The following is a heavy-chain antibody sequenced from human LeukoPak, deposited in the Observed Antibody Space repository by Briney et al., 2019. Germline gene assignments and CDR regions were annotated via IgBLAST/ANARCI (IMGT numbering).Heavy chain of an antibody. D-gene: IGHD5-18*01. V-gene: IGHV3-53*01. CDR1: GFTVSSNY. Sequence: PGGSLRLSCAVSGFTVSSNYVSWVRQAPGKGLEWVSVIYSDGRTYYADSVKGRFTISRDNSKNTLYLQMNPLRAEDTAVYYCARDLGYSHVYSFNYWGQGTLVTVSS. CDR3: ARDLGYSHVYSFNY. J-gene: IGHJ4*02. CDR2: IYSDGRT.